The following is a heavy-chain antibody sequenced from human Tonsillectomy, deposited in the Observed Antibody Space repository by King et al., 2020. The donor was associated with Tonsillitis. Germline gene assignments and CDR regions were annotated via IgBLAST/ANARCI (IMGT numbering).Heavy chain of an antibody. CDR3: ARVPASGWYADY. Sequence: VQLVESGGGFIQPGGSLRLSCAASGFTFSSYERNWVRQAPGKGLEWVLSISTRGSTLYYADSVKGRFTISRDNAKSSLYLQMNSLRVEDTAVYYCARVPASGWYADYWGQGTLVTVSS. V-gene: IGHV3-48*03. D-gene: IGHD6-19*01. CDR1: GFTFSSYE. J-gene: IGHJ4*02. CDR2: ISTRGSTL.